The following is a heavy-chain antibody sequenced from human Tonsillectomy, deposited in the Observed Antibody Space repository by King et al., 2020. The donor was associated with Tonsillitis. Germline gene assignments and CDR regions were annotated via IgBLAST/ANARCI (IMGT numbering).Heavy chain of an antibody. D-gene: IGHD3-22*01. V-gene: IGHV1-46*01. CDR2: LNPTGGDT. CDR3: ARVRRGGYSSAFDI. J-gene: IGHJ3*02. CDR1: GYTFATYH. Sequence: VQLVQSGAEVTKPGASLKVSCKASGYTFATYHIHWVRQAPGQGLEWMGALNPTGGDTTYARKFQGRVTMTSDTSTATVSMDLRSLRPEDTAIYYCARVRRGGYSSAFDIWGQGTMVTVSS.